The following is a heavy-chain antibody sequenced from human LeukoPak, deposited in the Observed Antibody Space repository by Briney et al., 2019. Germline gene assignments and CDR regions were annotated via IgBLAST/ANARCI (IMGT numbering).Heavy chain of an antibody. CDR2: INPNSGGT. CDR1: GYTFTGYY. CDR3: ATSITIFGVVHMDV. V-gene: IGHV1-2*02. D-gene: IGHD3-3*01. J-gene: IGHJ6*03. Sequence: ASVKVSCKASGYTFTGYYMHWVRQAPGQGLEWMGWINPNSGGTNYAQKFQGRVTMTRDTSISTAYMELSRLRSDDTAVYYCATSITIFGVVHMDVWGKGTTVSISS.